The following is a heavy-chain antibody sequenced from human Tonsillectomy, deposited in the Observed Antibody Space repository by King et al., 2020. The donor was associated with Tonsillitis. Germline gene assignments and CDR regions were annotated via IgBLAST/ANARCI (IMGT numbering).Heavy chain of an antibody. J-gene: IGHJ4*02. CDR3: TREYYYDISGYYDESENFDY. V-gene: IGHV3-48*04. CDR2: ISSRNTI. Sequence: VQLVESGGDLVQPGGSLRLSCAASGFTFSSYSMNWVRQAPGRGLEWVSYISSRNTIYYADSVKGRFTISRDNAKNSLYLQMNSLRAEDTAVYYCTREYYYDISGYYDESENFDYWGQGTLVTVSS. CDR1: GFTFSSYS. D-gene: IGHD3-22*01.